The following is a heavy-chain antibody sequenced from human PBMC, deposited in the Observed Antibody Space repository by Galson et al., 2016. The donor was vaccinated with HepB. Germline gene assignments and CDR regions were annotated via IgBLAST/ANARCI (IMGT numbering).Heavy chain of an antibody. CDR1: GFNFSDYY. CDR2: ISSRNIYT. D-gene: IGHD1-1*01. Sequence: SLRLSCAASGFNFSDYYMSWIRQAPGKGLEWISDISSRNIYTNYADSVKGRFTISRDNAKNSLYLQMNSLRVEDSAIYYCARDLLPEQLADYWGRGALVTVSS. CDR3: ARDLLPEQLADY. J-gene: IGHJ4*02. V-gene: IGHV3-11*06.